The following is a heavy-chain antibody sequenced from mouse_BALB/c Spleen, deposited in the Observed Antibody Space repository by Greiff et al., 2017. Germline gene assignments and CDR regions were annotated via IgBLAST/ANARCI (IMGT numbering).Heavy chain of an antibody. D-gene: IGHD2-4*01. CDR1: GFNIKDTY. J-gene: IGHJ3*01. Sequence: VQLQQSGAELVKPGASVKLSCTASGFNIKDTYMHWVKQRPEQGLEWIGRIDPANGNTKYDPKFQGKATITADTSSNTAYMQLSSLTSDDSAVYFCARDDYDRRFAYWGQGTLVTVSA. CDR3: ARDDYDRRFAY. CDR2: IDPANGNT. V-gene: IGHV14-3*02.